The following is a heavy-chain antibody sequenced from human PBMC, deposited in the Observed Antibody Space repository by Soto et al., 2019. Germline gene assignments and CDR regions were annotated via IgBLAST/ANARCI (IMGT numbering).Heavy chain of an antibody. CDR1: GDSINSYS. CDR2: IYDSGST. J-gene: IGHJ5*02. Sequence: QVQLQESGPGLVKPSETLSLTCTVSGDSINSYSWTWIRQPPGKGLEWIGYIYDSGSTNYNPSLKSQVTISVDTSKNQFALKLTSVTAADTAMYYCAREAGVRSPFDPWGQGTLVTVSS. CDR3: AREAGVRSPFDP. V-gene: IGHV4-59*01. D-gene: IGHD4-17*01.